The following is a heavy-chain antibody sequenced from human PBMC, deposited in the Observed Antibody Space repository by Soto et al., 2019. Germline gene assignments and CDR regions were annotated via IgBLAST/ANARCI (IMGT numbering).Heavy chain of an antibody. CDR1: GFIFTSYG. D-gene: IGHD4-4*01. V-gene: IGHV3-30*03. Sequence: QVQLVESGGGVVQPGRSLRLSCAASGFIFTSYGIHWVRQAPGMGLEWVAVISYDGIDENYADSGKGRFTISRDNSKNTQHLQMNSLRAEDTAVYYCARDQAEMATVSLGYWGQGTLVTVSS. CDR3: ARDQAEMATVSLGY. J-gene: IGHJ4*02. CDR2: ISYDGIDE.